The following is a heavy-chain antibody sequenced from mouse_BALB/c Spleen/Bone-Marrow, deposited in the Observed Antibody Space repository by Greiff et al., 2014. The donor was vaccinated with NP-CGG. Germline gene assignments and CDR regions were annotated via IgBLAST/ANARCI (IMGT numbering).Heavy chain of an antibody. CDR2: IWGGGIT. V-gene: IGHV2-6-5*01. Sequence: QVQLKESGPGLVAPSQSLSITCTVSGFSLTDYGVSWIRQPPGKGLEWLGVIWGGGITYYNSTLKSRLSISKDSSKSQVLLKMNSLQTDDTAMYYCAKHDTTVVVDYWGQGTTLIVSS. CDR3: AKHDTTVVVDY. D-gene: IGHD1-1*01. J-gene: IGHJ2*01. CDR1: GFSLTDYG.